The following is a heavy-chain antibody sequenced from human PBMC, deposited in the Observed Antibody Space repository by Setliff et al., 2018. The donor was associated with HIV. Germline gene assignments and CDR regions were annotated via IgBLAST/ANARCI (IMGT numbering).Heavy chain of an antibody. Sequence: GGSLRLSCAASGFTFSKFSMSWVRQAPGKGLEWVANINQDGSVEGYVDSVKGRFTISRDNAKSSLYLHINSLRAEDMAVYYCVGGFYAGYWGQGTLVTVSS. CDR3: VGGFYAGY. J-gene: IGHJ4*02. CDR1: GFTFSKFS. D-gene: IGHD5-12*01. V-gene: IGHV3-7*01. CDR2: INQDGSVE.